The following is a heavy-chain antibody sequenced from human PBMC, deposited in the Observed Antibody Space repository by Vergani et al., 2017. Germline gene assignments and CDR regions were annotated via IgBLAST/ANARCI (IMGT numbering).Heavy chain of an antibody. D-gene: IGHD2-2*02. V-gene: IGHV4-30-2*01. CDR1: GGSISSGCYS. CDR2: IYHSGST. J-gene: IGHJ5*02. CDR3: ASAWEXCSSTSCYTGWFDP. Sequence: QLQLQESGSGLVKPSQTLTLTCAVSGGSISSGCYSWSWLRQPPGKGLEWIGYIYHSGSTYYNPSLKSRVTISVDRSKNQFALKLSSVTAADTAVYYCASAWEXCSSTSCYTGWFDPWGQGILVTVSS.